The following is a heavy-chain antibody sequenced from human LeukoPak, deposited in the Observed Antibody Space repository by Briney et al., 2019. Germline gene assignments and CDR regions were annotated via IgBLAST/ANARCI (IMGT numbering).Heavy chain of an antibody. D-gene: IGHD6-6*01. J-gene: IGHJ4*02. Sequence: QPGRSLRLSCAASGFTFSSYDMHWVRQATGKGLEWVSAIGTAGDTYYPGSVKGRFTISRENAKNSLSLQMNSLRAGDTAVYYCAKGEGNSSSFDYWGQGTLVTVSS. V-gene: IGHV3-13*01. CDR2: IGTAGDT. CDR3: AKGEGNSSSFDY. CDR1: GFTFSSYD.